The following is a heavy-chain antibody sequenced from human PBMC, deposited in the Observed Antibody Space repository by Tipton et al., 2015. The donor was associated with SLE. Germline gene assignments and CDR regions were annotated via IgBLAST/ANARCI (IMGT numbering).Heavy chain of an antibody. Sequence: QSGAEVKKPGASVKVSCKTSGYTFSNYDISWVRQAPGQGLEWMGWISGDSGNTIYAQKLQGRITMATDSSTSTAYMELRSLRSDDTAVYYCARDRATTGLDAFDFWGQGTMVTVSS. V-gene: IGHV1-18*01. CDR2: ISGDSGNT. CDR1: GYTFSNYD. J-gene: IGHJ3*01. CDR3: ARDRATTGLDAFDF. D-gene: IGHD2-8*02.